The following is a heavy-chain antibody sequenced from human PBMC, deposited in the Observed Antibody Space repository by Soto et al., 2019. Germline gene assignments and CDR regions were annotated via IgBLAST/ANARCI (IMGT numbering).Heavy chain of an antibody. D-gene: IGHD2-2*01. CDR1: GGTFRSYD. J-gene: IGHJ4*02. CDR2: IIPIFGTA. Sequence: GASVKVSCKAPGGTFRSYDNSWGRQAPGQRLEWMGGIIPIFGTANYAQKFHGGVTITADESTSADYMELSSLKSEDMAVYYCATEGDYTSNSTYNYWGQGTLVTVSS. V-gene: IGHV1-69*13. CDR3: ATEGDYTSNSTYNY.